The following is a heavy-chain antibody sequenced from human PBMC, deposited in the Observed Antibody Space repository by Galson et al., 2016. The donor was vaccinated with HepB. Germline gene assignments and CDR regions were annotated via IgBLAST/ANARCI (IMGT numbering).Heavy chain of an antibody. D-gene: IGHD5-12*01. Sequence: SETLSLTCTVSGDFVNTSGHYWTWIRQAPGKGLEWVGFIYHSGGTRYNPSLRSRVTMSVDTSKNQFSLNVRSVTAADTAVYYWARGPTLVATFKDYYYGLDAWGQGTTVTVSS. V-gene: IGHV4-61*08. CDR1: GDFVNTSGHY. CDR3: ARGPTLVATFKDYYYGLDA. J-gene: IGHJ6*02. CDR2: IYHSGGT.